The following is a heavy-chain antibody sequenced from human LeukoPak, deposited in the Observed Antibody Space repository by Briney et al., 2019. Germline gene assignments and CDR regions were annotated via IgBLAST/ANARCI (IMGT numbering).Heavy chain of an antibody. CDR3: ARVPFWSGYYLDY. D-gene: IGHD3-3*01. CDR2: IYYSGST. V-gene: IGHV4-59*01. CDR1: GGSISSYY. J-gene: IGHJ4*02. Sequence: SETLSLTCTVSGGSISSYYWSWIRQPPGKGLEWIGYIYYSGSTNYDPSLKSRVTISVDTSKNQFSLKLSSVTAADTAVYYCARVPFWSGYYLDYWGQGTLVTVSS.